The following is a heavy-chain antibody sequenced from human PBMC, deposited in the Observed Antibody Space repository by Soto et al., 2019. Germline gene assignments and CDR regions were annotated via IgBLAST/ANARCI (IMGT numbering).Heavy chain of an antibody. CDR1: GYTFISSG. CDR3: ARATDYYAMDV. V-gene: IGHV1-18*01. J-gene: IGHJ6*02. Sequence: ASVKVSCKASGYTFISSGISWVRQASGHGLEWMGRISGYNGNTKYAQKFQGRVTMTADTSTSTAYMELRSLRSDDTAVYYCARATDYYAMDVWGQGTTVTVS. CDR2: ISGYNGNT.